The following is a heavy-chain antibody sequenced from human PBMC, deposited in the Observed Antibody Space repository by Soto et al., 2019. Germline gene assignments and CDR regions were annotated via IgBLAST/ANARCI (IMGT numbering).Heavy chain of an antibody. J-gene: IGHJ4*02. CDR2: IYYSGSP. V-gene: IGHV4-59*01. CDR3: ARDVSPTY. CDR1: GDSISAYY. Sequence: SETLSLTCIVSGDSISAYYWTWIRQPPGKGLEWIGHIYYSGSPNYNPSLKSRVTISVDTSKSQFSLKLSSVTAADTAVYYCARDVSPTYWGQGMLVTVSS.